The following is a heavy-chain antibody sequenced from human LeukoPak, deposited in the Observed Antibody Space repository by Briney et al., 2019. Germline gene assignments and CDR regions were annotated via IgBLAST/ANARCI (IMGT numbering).Heavy chain of an antibody. CDR3: ATFHDYGDYHEGY. V-gene: IGHV1-24*01. CDR2: FDPEDGET. Sequence: ASVKVSCKASGYTFTGYYMHWVRQAPGQGLEWMGGFDPEDGETIYAQKFQGRVTMTEDTSTDTAYMELSSLRSEDTAVYYCATFHDYGDYHEGYWGQGTLVTVSS. CDR1: GYTFTGYY. J-gene: IGHJ4*02. D-gene: IGHD4-17*01.